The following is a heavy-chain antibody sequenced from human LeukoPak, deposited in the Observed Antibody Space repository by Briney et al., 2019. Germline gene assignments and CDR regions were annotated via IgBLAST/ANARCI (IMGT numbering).Heavy chain of an antibody. D-gene: IGHD3-9*01. CDR1: GYTFTSYY. V-gene: IGHV1-46*01. CDR2: INPSGGST. J-gene: IGHJ4*02. CDR3: ARDDILTGGFDY. Sequence: GASVKVSGKASGYTFTSYYMHWVRQAPGQGLEWMGIINPSGGSTSYAQKFQGRVTMTRDTSTSTVYMELSSLRSEDTAVYYCARDDILTGGFDYWGQGTLVTVSS.